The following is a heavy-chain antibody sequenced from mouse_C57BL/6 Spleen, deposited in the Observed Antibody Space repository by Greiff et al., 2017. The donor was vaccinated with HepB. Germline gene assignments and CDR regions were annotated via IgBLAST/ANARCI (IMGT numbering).Heavy chain of an antibody. CDR3: ASPLYSNYNAMDY. CDR2: IWSGGST. CDR1: GFSLTSYG. V-gene: IGHV2-2*01. J-gene: IGHJ4*01. Sequence: VQRVESGPGLVQPSQSLSITCTVSGFSLTSYGVHWVRQSPGKGLEWLGVIWSGGSTDYNAAFISRLSISKDNSKSQVFFKMNSLQADDTAIYYCASPLYSNYNAMDYWGQGTSVTVSS. D-gene: IGHD2-5*01.